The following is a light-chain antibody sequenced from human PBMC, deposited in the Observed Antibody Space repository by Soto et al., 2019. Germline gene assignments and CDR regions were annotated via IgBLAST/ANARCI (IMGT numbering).Light chain of an antibody. J-gene: IGKJ1*01. CDR2: DAS. CDR3: QQYETFSGT. Sequence: EIPMSQSTSTLSASVGDSVIITGRASQSISSWLAWYQQKPGEAPKLLIYDASALPRGVPARFSGSGSGTKFTLTIASLQPDDFATYYCQQYETFSGTFGPGTKVDIK. V-gene: IGKV1-5*01. CDR1: QSISSW.